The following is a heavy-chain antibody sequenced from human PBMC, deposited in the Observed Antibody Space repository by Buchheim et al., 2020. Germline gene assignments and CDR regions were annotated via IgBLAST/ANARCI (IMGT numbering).Heavy chain of an antibody. J-gene: IGHJ3*01. Sequence: EAHLVESGGGLAQPGGSLRLSCAASGFSFSNYWMHWVRQIPGEGLAWVSRIHSDGSTTASAAFVTGRFTISRANAKNTLFLQMNNLRVEDSAVYFCARVNDYNYESFDVWG. D-gene: IGHD5-24*01. CDR1: GFSFSNYW. V-gene: IGHV3-74*01. CDR2: IHSDGSTT. CDR3: ARVNDYNYESFDV.